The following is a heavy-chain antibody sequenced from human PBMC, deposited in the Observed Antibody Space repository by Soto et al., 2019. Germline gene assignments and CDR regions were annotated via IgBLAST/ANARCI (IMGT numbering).Heavy chain of an antibody. Sequence: ASVKVSCKASGYTFTGYYMHWVRQAPGQRLEWMGWINPNSGGTNYAQKFQGRVTMTRDTSLSTAYMELSMLRSDDTAVYYCASSLSIAVAVFDYWGQGTLVTVSS. CDR1: GYTFTGYY. J-gene: IGHJ4*02. V-gene: IGHV1-2*02. CDR2: INPNSGGT. CDR3: ASSLSIAVAVFDY. D-gene: IGHD6-19*01.